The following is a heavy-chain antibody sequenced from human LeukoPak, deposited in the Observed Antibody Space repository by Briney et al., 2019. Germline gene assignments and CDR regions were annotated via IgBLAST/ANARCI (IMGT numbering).Heavy chain of an antibody. CDR1: GYTLTELS. CDR2: INPNSGGT. V-gene: IGHV1-2*02. J-gene: IGHJ4*02. CDR3: ARGEVIAAFGY. D-gene: IGHD2-21*01. Sequence: AAVKVSCKVSGYTLTELSMHWVGQAPGQGLGWMGWINPNSGGTNYAQKFQGRVTMTRDTSISTAYMELSRLRSDDTAVYYCARGEVIAAFGYWGQGTLVTVSS.